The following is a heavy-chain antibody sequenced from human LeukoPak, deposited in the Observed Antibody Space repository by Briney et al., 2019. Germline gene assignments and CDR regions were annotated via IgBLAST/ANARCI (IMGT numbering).Heavy chain of an antibody. CDR2: IYPGDSAT. J-gene: IGHJ4*02. CDR3: ARLCSRLAWGVYFDY. Sequence: ASLKISCKGSGSCFTSYWIGWVREMPGKGLEWMGIIYPGDSATCDRPSLQGHVTISAETSISTSYLPWSRLKASDTAMYYCARLCSRLAWGVYFDYWGQGTLVTVSS. D-gene: IGHD3-16*01. V-gene: IGHV5-51*01. CDR1: GSCFTSYW.